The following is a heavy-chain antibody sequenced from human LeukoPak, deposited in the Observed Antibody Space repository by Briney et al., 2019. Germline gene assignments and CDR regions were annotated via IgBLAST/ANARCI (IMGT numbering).Heavy chain of an antibody. Sequence: SETLSLACTVSGGSISSSSYYWGWIRQPPGKGLEWIGSIYYSGNTYYNPSLKSRVTISVDTPKNQFSLKLSSVTAADTAVYYCARTPSQPDYGEAHFDYWGQGTLVTVSS. CDR2: IYYSGNT. D-gene: IGHD4-17*01. J-gene: IGHJ4*02. CDR3: ARTPSQPDYGEAHFDY. V-gene: IGHV4-39*07. CDR1: GGSISSSSYY.